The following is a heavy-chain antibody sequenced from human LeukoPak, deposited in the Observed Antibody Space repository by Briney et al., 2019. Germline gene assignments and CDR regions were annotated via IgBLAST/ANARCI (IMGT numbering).Heavy chain of an antibody. CDR2: MRSDGSDI. Sequence: PGKSLRLSCEASGFTFNTYGMHWVRQAPGKGLEWVAVMRSDGSDIYYADSVKGRFTISRDNSENTLYLQMNSLRAEDTAVYYCARDQSPKWGSGERYFDYWGQGTLVTVSS. J-gene: IGHJ4*02. V-gene: IGHV3-33*01. D-gene: IGHD7-27*01. CDR1: GFTFNTYG. CDR3: ARDQSPKWGSGERYFDY.